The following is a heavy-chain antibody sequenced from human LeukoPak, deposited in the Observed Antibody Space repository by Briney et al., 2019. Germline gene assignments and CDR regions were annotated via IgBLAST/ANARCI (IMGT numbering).Heavy chain of an antibody. J-gene: IGHJ6*03. Sequence: PSETLSLTCTVSGGSISSYYWSWLRQPPGKGLEWIGYIYYSGSTNYNPSLESRVTISVDTSKNQFSLKLSSVTAADTAVYYCARLGEDRADYYMDVWGKGTTVTVSS. D-gene: IGHD3-16*01. CDR1: GGSISSYY. CDR3: ARLGEDRADYYMDV. CDR2: IYYSGST. V-gene: IGHV4-59*01.